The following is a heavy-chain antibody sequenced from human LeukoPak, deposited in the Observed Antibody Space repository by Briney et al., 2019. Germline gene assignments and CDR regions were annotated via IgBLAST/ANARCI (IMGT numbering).Heavy chain of an antibody. Sequence: PGGSLRLSCAASGFTFRNYWMSWVRQVPGTGLEWVANIKQDGSDRNYVTSVRGRFTISRDNAESSLYLQMNSLRAEDTAVYYCVRNLAVAGTCFDSWGQGTLVTVYS. D-gene: IGHD6-19*01. J-gene: IGHJ4*02. CDR2: IKQDGSDR. CDR3: VRNLAVAGTCFDS. V-gene: IGHV3-7*03. CDR1: GFTFRNYW.